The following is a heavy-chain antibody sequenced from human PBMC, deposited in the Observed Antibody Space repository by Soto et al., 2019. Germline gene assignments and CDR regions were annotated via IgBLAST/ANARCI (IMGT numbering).Heavy chain of an antibody. Sequence: SQTLSLTCALSGDSVSSNSAAWNWIRQSPSRGLEWLGRTYYRSKWYNDYAVSVKSRITINPDTSKNQFSLRLNSVTPEDTAVYYCARERYDFWSGYYLPYGMDVWGQGTTVTVSS. D-gene: IGHD3-3*01. J-gene: IGHJ6*02. CDR3: ARERYDFWSGYYLPYGMDV. CDR1: GDSVSSNSAA. CDR2: TYYRSKWYN. V-gene: IGHV6-1*01.